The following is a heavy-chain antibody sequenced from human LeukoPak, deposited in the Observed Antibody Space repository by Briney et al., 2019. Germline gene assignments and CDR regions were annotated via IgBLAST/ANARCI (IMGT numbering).Heavy chain of an antibody. CDR3: ARDLAQPISY. J-gene: IGHJ4*02. V-gene: IGHV3-11*01. CDR1: GFTFSEYY. Sequence: GGCLRLSCAASGFTFSEYYMSWVRQAPGKGVECVSFIIISVSTIYSSASVNARSTISRDNAKNSLYLQMNSLRAEDTAVYYCARDLAQPISYWGQRTLVSVSS. CDR2: IIISVSTI. D-gene: IGHD1-1*01.